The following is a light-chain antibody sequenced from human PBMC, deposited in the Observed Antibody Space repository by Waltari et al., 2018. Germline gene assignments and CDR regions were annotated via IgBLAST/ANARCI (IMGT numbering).Light chain of an antibody. Sequence: EIVLTQSPGTLSLSPGERASLSCRPSQSISSDFFAWYQHKLGQAPRLLIYCASIRASDIPVWFSGSGSGTDFTLTISRLEPEDFAVYYGQQYTSSPFTFGQGTRLEIK. CDR2: CAS. V-gene: IGKV3-20*01. CDR1: QSISSDF. J-gene: IGKJ5*01. CDR3: QQYTSSPFT.